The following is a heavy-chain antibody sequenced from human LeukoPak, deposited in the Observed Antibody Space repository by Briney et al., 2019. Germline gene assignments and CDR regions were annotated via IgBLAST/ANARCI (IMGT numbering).Heavy chain of an antibody. D-gene: IGHD4-17*01. V-gene: IGHV3-74*01. CDR1: GFTFSSYW. J-gene: IGHJ4*02. CDR3: ARRGLNYRFDY. CDR2: INSDGSST. Sequence: GGSLTLSCAPSGFTFSSYWMPWVRQAPGKGLVWVSRINSDGSSTSYADSVKGRFTISRGNAKNTLYLQMNSLRAEDTAVYYCARRGLNYRFDYWGQGTLVTVSS.